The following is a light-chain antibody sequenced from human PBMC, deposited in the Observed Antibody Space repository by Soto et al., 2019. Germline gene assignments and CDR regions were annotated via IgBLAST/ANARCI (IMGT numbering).Light chain of an antibody. J-gene: IGLJ1*01. CDR1: SSDVGSYNL. CDR3: CSYAGSSTGYV. CDR2: EVI. Sequence: QSALTQPASVSGSPGQSITISCTGTSSDVGSYNLVSWYQQHPGKAPKLMIYEVIKRPSGVSNRFSGSKSGNTASLTISGLQAEDEADYYCCSYAGSSTGYVFGTGTKLTVL. V-gene: IGLV2-23*02.